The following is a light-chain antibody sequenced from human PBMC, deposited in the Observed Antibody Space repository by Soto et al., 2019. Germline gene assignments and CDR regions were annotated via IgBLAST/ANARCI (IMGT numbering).Light chain of an antibody. V-gene: IGKV3-20*01. Sequence: DIVLTQSPGTLSLSPGERATLSCRASQSVSNNYLAWYQQKPGQAPRLLIYGASNRATGILDRFSGSGSGTDFTLTISRLEPEDFAVYYCQQYGSSGTFGQGTKVEIK. CDR2: GAS. J-gene: IGKJ1*01. CDR1: QSVSNNY. CDR3: QQYGSSGT.